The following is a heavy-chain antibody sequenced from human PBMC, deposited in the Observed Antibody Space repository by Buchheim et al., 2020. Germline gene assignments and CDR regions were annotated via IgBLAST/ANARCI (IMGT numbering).Heavy chain of an antibody. Sequence: QLQLQESGPGLVKPSETLSLTCTVSGGSISSSSYYWGWIRQPPGKGLEWIGSIYYSGSTYYNPSLKSRVTISVDTSKNQFSLKLSSVTAADTAVYYCACTPGIAAGKSNWFDPWGQGTL. CDR1: GGSISSSSYY. CDR2: IYYSGST. V-gene: IGHV4-39*01. D-gene: IGHD6-13*01. J-gene: IGHJ5*02. CDR3: ACTPGIAAGKSNWFDP.